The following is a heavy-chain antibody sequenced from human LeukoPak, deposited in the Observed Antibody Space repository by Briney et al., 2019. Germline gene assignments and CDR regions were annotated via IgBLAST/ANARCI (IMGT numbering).Heavy chain of an antibody. V-gene: IGHV4-30-4*02. CDR1: GGSISSDDYY. Sequence: PSETLSLTCTVSGGSISSDDYYWSWIRQPPGKGLEWIGYIYYSGSTHYNPSLKSRVTMSVDTSKNQFFLKLNSVTAADTAVYYCARESWDTMVRGVIFDYWGQGTLVTVSS. D-gene: IGHD3-10*01. CDR2: IYYSGST. CDR3: ARESWDTMVRGVIFDY. J-gene: IGHJ4*02.